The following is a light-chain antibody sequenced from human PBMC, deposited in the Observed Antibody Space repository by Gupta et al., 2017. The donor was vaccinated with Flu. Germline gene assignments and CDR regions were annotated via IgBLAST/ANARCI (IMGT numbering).Light chain of an antibody. CDR3: AAWDDTRSAWE. J-gene: IGLJ3*02. CDR1: TSNIGNNF. CDR2: RNN. V-gene: IGLV1-47*01. Sequence: RVTISCSGSTSNIGNNFVYWYQQLPGTAPKLLIFRNNQRTSGVPNRFSGSKSGTSASLAIDGLRAEDEADYYCAAWDDTRSAWEFGRGTKLTVL.